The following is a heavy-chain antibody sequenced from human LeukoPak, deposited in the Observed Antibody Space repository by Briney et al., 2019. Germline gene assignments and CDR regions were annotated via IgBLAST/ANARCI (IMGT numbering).Heavy chain of an antibody. D-gene: IGHD3-16*01. V-gene: IGHV4-30-4*07. Sequence: PSQTLSLTCAVSGGSISSGGYSWSWIRQPPGKGLEWIGYIYNSGSTYYNPSLKSRVIISVDTSKNHFSLKLSSVTAADTAVYYCARDRPVKGGNAFDIWGQGTMVTVSS. J-gene: IGHJ3*02. CDR2: IYNSGST. CDR3: ARDRPVKGGNAFDI. CDR1: GGSISSGGYS.